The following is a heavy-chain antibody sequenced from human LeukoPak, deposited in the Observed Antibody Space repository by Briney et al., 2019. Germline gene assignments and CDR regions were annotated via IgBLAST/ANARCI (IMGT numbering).Heavy chain of an antibody. V-gene: IGHV4-31*03. D-gene: IGHD3-3*01. J-gene: IGHJ6*02. CDR1: GGSISSGGYY. Sequence: PSQTLSLTCTVSGGSISSGGYYWSWIRQHPGKGLEWIGYIYYSGSTYYNPSLKSRVTISVDTSKNQFSLKLSSVTAADTAVYYCATARPFWSGNYYYGMDVWGQGTTVTVSS. CDR2: IYYSGST. CDR3: ATARPFWSGNYYYGMDV.